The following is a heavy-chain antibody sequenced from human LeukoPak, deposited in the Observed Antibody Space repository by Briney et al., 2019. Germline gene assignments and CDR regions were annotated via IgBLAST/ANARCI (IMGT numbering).Heavy chain of an antibody. CDR3: ARDPSVNNAIGYNWFDH. CDR2: SNSDGSVR. Sequence: PGESLRLSCAASGFGFSSYWMHWVRQAPGKGLVWVSRSNSDGSVRNYADSVEGRFIISRDNAKNTLYLQMNNLGVEDTAVYFCARDPSVNNAIGYNWFDHWGQGALVTVSS. D-gene: IGHD2/OR15-2a*01. V-gene: IGHV3-74*01. CDR1: GFGFSSYW. J-gene: IGHJ5*02.